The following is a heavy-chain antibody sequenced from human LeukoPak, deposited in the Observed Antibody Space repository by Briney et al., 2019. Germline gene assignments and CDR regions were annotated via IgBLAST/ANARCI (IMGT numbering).Heavy chain of an antibody. V-gene: IGHV3-15*01. J-gene: IGHJ4*02. Sequence: GGSLRLSCRASGFKVRDVWMSWIRQAPGRGLEWLGRIKSKSEGGTLDYVAPVKGRFIISRDDSKNTVSLQMNSLKTEDTAVYYCTTDPRHWGQGTLVTVSS. CDR2: IKSKSEGGTL. CDR3: TTDPRH. CDR1: GFKVRDVW.